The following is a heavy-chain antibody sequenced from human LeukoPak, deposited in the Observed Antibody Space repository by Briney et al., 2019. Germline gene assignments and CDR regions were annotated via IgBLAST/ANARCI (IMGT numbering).Heavy chain of an antibody. Sequence: GGSLRLSCAASGFTFSNAWMSWVRQAPGKGLEWVGRIKGKTDGGTTDYAAPVKGRFTISRDDSKNTLYLQMNSLKTEDTAVYYCTTGMITFGGVIVPFDYWGQGTLVTVSS. CDR3: TTGMITFGGVIVPFDY. D-gene: IGHD3-16*02. CDR1: GFTFSNAW. J-gene: IGHJ4*02. V-gene: IGHV3-15*01. CDR2: IKGKTDGGTT.